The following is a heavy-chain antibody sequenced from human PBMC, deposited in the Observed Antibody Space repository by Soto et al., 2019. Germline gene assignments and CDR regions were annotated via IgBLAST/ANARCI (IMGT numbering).Heavy chain of an antibody. V-gene: IGHV1-24*01. CDR3: ARDPSYYGMDV. CDR1: GDTLTDLS. CDR2: FDPEDGET. Sequence: ASVKVSCKVCGDTLTDLSMHCVRQAPGKGLEWMGGFDPEDGETIYAQKFQGRVTITRDTSASTAYMELSSLRSEDTAVYYCARDPSYYGMDVWGQGTTVTVSS. J-gene: IGHJ6*02.